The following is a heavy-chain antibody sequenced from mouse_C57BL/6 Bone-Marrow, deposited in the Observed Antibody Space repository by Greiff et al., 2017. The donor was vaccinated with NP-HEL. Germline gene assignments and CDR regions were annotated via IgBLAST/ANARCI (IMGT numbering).Heavy chain of an antibody. CDR2: ISDGGSYT. D-gene: IGHD1-1*01. V-gene: IGHV5-4*01. CDR3: ARAGYYGSSYAMDY. J-gene: IGHJ4*01. Sequence: DVHLVESGGGLVKPGGSLKLSCAASGFTFSSYAMSWVRQTPDKRLEWVATISDGGSYTYYLDTVQGRFPISRDNAKNTLYLKMSHLKSEDTAMYYSARAGYYGSSYAMDYWGQGTSVTVSS. CDR1: GFTFSSYA.